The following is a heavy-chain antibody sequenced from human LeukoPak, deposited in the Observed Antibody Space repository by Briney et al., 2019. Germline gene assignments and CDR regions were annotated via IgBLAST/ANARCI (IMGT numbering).Heavy chain of an antibody. CDR2: ISSSGSTM. CDR3: AREKVLRFLEWLSPYGMDV. V-gene: IGHV3-11*01. D-gene: IGHD3-3*01. CDR1: GFTFSDYY. Sequence: GGSLRLSCAASGFTFSDYYMSWIRQAPGKGLEWVSYISSSGSTMYYADSVKGRFTISRDNAKNSLYLQMNSLRAEDTAVYYCAREKVLRFLEWLSPYGMDVWGQGTTVTVSS. J-gene: IGHJ6*02.